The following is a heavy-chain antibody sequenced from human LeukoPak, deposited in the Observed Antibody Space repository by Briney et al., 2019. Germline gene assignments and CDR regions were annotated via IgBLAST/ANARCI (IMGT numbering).Heavy chain of an antibody. CDR3: ARYWGVQLWPHWYFDL. J-gene: IGHJ2*01. CDR1: GGSISSYY. V-gene: IGHV4-59*01. D-gene: IGHD5-24*01. CDR2: IYYSGST. Sequence: SETLSLTCTVSGGSISSYYWSWFRQTPGKGPVWIGYIYYSGSTKYNPSLKSRVTISVDRSKNQFSLKLNSVTAADTAVYYCARYWGVQLWPHWYFDLWGRGSLVTVSS.